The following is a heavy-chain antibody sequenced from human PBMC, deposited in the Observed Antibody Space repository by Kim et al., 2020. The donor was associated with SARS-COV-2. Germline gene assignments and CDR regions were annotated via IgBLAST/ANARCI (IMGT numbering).Heavy chain of an antibody. J-gene: IGHJ2*01. V-gene: IGHV4-38-2*01. Sequence: SETLSLTCAVSGYSISSGYYWGWIRQPPGKGLEWIGSIYHSGNTYYNPSLKSRVTISVDTSKNQFSLKLSSVTAADTAVYYCARIVDPSGYYVSWYFDLWGRGTLVTVSS. CDR2: IYHSGNT. CDR1: GYSISSGYY. CDR3: ARIVDPSGYYVSWYFDL. D-gene: IGHD3-22*01.